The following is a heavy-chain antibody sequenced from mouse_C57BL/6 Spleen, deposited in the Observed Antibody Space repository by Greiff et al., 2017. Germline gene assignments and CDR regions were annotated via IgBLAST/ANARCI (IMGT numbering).Heavy chain of an antibody. D-gene: IGHD1-1*01. CDR3: ARRVVGIYYYGSSYDYYAMDY. CDR2: IYPRSGNT. CDR1: GYTFTSYG. V-gene: IGHV1-81*01. Sequence: VQLQQSGAELARPGASVKLSCKASGYTFTSYGISWVKQSTGQGLEWIGEIYPRSGNTYYNEKFKGKATLTADKSSSTAYMELRSLTSEDSAVYFCARRVVGIYYYGSSYDYYAMDYWGQGTSVTVSS. J-gene: IGHJ4*01.